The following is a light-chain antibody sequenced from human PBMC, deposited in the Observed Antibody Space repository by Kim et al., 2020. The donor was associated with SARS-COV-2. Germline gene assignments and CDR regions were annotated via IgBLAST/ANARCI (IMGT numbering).Light chain of an antibody. CDR3: QQYYSAIT. CDR2: AAS. CDR1: QSISSTY. V-gene: IGKV3-20*01. J-gene: IGKJ5*01. Sequence: EIVLTQSPDTLSLSPGERATLSCRASQSISSTYFAWYQHKPGQAPRLLIYAASSRATGIPDWFSGSGSGADFTLTSSRLEAEDAAVYFCQQYYSAITFGQGTRLEIK.